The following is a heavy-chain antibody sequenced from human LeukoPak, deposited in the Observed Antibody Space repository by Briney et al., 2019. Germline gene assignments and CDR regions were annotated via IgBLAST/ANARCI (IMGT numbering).Heavy chain of an antibody. D-gene: IGHD2-21*02. CDR1: GFSFSTYW. CDR3: TRVPPLPKCGGDCYTFAMDV. V-gene: IGHV3-49*04. Sequence: GGSLRLSCAASGFSFSTYWMSWVRQAPGKGLEWVSFIRGETHRGTTEYAASVKGRFTISRDDSKSIVFLEMNNLKTEDTAIYYCTRVPPLPKCGGDCYTFAMDVWGQGTTVSVSS. CDR2: IRGETHRGTT. J-gene: IGHJ6*02.